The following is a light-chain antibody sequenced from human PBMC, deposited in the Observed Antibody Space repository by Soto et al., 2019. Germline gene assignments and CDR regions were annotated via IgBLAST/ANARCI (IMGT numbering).Light chain of an antibody. CDR3: QKYNSARLT. V-gene: IGKV1-5*01. Sequence: IPMTQSPSTLSASIGDRVTITCRASESIRTWLAWYQHKPGKAPKFLIYDASSLESGVPSRFSGSGSGTEFTLTISSLQPEDVATYYCQKYNSARLTFGGGTKVDIK. CDR1: ESIRTW. J-gene: IGKJ4*01. CDR2: DAS.